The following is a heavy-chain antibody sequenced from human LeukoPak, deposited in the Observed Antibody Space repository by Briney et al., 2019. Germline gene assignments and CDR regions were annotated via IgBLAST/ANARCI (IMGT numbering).Heavy chain of an antibody. CDR1: GYTFTGYH. V-gene: IGHV1-2*02. Sequence: GASVKVSCKASGYTFTGYHMHWVRQAPGQGLEWMGWVNPNSGGTNYAQKFQGRVTMTRDTSISTAYMELSRLRSDDTAVYYCARVGGYSGSYYMRYFDYWGQGTLVTVSS. D-gene: IGHD1-26*01. J-gene: IGHJ4*02. CDR2: VNPNSGGT. CDR3: ARVGGYSGSYYMRYFDY.